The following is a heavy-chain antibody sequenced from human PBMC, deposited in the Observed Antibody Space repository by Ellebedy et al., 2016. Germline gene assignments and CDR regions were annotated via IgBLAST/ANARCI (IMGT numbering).Heavy chain of an antibody. V-gene: IGHV3-64*04. CDR2: ISGSGGST. Sequence: GGSLRLSCSASGFTFSSYAMHWVRQAPGKGLEWVSAISGSGGSTYYADSVKGRFTISRDNSKNTLYLQMNSLRAEDTAVYYCARDPRNDYYDSSGFDYWGQGTLVTVSS. CDR3: ARDPRNDYYDSSGFDY. J-gene: IGHJ4*02. CDR1: GFTFSSYA. D-gene: IGHD3-22*01.